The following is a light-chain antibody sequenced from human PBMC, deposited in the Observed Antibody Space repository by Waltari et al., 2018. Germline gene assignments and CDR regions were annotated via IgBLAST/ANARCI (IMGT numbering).Light chain of an antibody. CDR1: KLGTKY. Sequence: SYELTQPPSVSVSPGQTATITCSGDKLGTKYVCWYQQRPGQSPVLVMYYNRYRPSGIPERFFGSNSGNTATLTISGTQAMDEADYYCQAWDSSSAFVFGGGTKLTVL. J-gene: IGLJ2*01. CDR3: QAWDSSSAFV. CDR2: YNR. V-gene: IGLV3-1*01.